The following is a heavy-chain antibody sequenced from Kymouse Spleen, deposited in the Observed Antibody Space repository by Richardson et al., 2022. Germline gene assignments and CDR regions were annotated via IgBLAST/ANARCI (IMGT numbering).Heavy chain of an antibody. D-gene: IGHD6-19*01. J-gene: IGHJ4*02. V-gene: IGHV1-3*01. CDR1: GYTFTSYA. CDR2: INAGNGNT. CDR3: ASRIAVAYFDY. Sequence: QVQLVQSGAEVKKPGASVKVSCKASGYTFTSYAMHWVRQAPGQRLEWMGWINAGNGNTKYSQKFQGRVTITRDTSASTAYMELSSLRSEDTAVYYCASRIAVAYFDYWGQGTLVTVSS.